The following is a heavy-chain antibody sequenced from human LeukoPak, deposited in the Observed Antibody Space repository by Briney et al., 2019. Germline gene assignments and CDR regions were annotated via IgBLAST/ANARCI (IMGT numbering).Heavy chain of an antibody. CDR1: GFTFGDYA. J-gene: IGHJ4*02. D-gene: IGHD2-15*01. CDR3: TRNIYCSGGSCSYYFDY. Sequence: PGGSLRLSCTVSGFTFGDYAMGWVRQAPGRGLEWVGLIRRKVSGATTEYAASVKGRFTISRDDSKSIAYLQMNSLKTEDTAMYYCTRNIYCSGGSCSYYFDYWGQGTLVTVSP. CDR2: IRRKVSGATT. V-gene: IGHV3-49*04.